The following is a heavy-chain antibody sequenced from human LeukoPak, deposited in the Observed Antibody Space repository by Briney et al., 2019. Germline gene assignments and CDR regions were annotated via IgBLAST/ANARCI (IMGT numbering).Heavy chain of an antibody. CDR1: GFTVSSND. Sequence: PGGSLRLSCAASGFTVSSNDMSWVRQAPGKGLEWVSGIYCGGSTYYADSVKGRFTISRDNSKNTLYLQMNSLRAEDTAVYYCARDLSGDSGFDVWGKGTTVTVSS. D-gene: IGHD5-12*01. V-gene: IGHV3-53*01. J-gene: IGHJ6*04. CDR2: IYCGGST. CDR3: ARDLSGDSGFDV.